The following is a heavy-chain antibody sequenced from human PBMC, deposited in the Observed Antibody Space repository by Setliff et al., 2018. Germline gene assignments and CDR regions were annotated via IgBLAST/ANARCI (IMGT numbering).Heavy chain of an antibody. CDR1: GFTFSSYA. Sequence: PGGSLRLSCAASGFTFSSYAMNWVRQAPGKGLEWVSAFSYSGGDTYYADSVKGRFTISRDNANHTLYLQMNSLRADDTAVYYCARLALTGYDSSGYYYALDYYYYMDVWGKGTTVTVSS. V-gene: IGHV3-23*01. CDR2: FSYSGGDT. CDR3: ARLALTGYDSSGYYYALDYYYYMDV. D-gene: IGHD3-22*01. J-gene: IGHJ6*03.